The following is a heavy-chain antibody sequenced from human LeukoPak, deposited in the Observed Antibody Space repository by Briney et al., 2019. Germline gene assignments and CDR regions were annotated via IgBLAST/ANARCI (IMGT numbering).Heavy chain of an antibody. J-gene: IGHJ4*02. CDR2: INSDWSRT. D-gene: IGHD6-13*01. CDR3: ARGSSSWDLDY. V-gene: IGHV3-74*03. Sequence: GVSLRLSCAASEFTFCSHWMHCVRQAPGKGLVMGSLINSDWSRTTYADSVQGRFTISRENAKNTLYLQMNRLRTEDRDVYYCARGSSSWDLDYWGQGTLVTVSS. CDR1: EFTFCSHW.